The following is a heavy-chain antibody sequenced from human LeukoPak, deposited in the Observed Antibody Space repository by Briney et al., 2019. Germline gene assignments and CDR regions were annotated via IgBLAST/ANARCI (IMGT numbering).Heavy chain of an antibody. CDR1: GFTFSNYA. V-gene: IGHV3-23*01. D-gene: IGHD5/OR15-5a*01. Sequence: GGSLRLSCAATGFTFSNYAMNWVRQAPGKGLEWVSGITVSGDNSYYAASVKGRFTISRDNSKKTLYLQMNSLRAEDTALYFCAKCSGSSLYNTMDVWGRGTTVTVSS. J-gene: IGHJ6*02. CDR2: ITVSGDNS. CDR3: AKCSGSSLYNTMDV.